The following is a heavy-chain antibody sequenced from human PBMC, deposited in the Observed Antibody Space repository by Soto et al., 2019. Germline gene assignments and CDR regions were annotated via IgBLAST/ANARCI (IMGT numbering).Heavy chain of an antibody. Sequence: SETLSLTCTVSGASITTSSYWSWIRQPAGKGLEWIGRFSLSGTTNYNPSLRSRVTMSADVSKNQFSLRLTSVTAADTALYYCARGMTPPGAPAWYYFDSWGQGTLVTVSS. V-gene: IGHV4-4*07. D-gene: IGHD2-8*02. J-gene: IGHJ4*02. CDR3: ARGMTPPGAPAWYYFDS. CDR1: GASITTSSY. CDR2: FSLSGTT.